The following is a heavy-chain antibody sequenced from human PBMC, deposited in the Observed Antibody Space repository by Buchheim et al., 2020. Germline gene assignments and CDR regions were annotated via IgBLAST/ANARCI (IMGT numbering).Heavy chain of an antibody. CDR2: ISGYNGNT. Sequence: QVQLAQSGAEVKKPGASVKVSCKASGYTFTSYGISWVRQAPGQGLEWMAWISGYNGNTKYAQKFQGRVTMTTDTSTSTAYMELRSLRSDDTAVYYCARVGYDILTGYYESGEKEFDYWGQGTL. D-gene: IGHD3-9*01. CDR3: ARVGYDILTGYYESGEKEFDY. J-gene: IGHJ4*02. V-gene: IGHV1-18*04. CDR1: GYTFTSYG.